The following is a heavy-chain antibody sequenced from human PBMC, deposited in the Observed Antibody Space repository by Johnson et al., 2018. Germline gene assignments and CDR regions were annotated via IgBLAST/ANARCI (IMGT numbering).Heavy chain of an antibody. Sequence: QVQLVESGGGVVQPGRSLRLSCAASGFTFSSYGMHWVRQAPGKGLEWVAVIWHDGNNKYYADSVKGRFTISRDNSKNTLYLQMNSLRAEDTALYYCAKAVGLDIWGQGTMVTVSS. CDR3: AKAVGLDI. CDR1: GFTFSSYG. V-gene: IGHV3-33*06. J-gene: IGHJ3*02. CDR2: IWHDGNNK. D-gene: IGHD2-15*01.